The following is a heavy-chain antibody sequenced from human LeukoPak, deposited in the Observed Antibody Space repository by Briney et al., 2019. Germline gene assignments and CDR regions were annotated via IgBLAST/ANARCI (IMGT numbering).Heavy chain of an antibody. Sequence: GGSLRLSCAASGFTFSSYWINWVRQAPGKGLEWVAKIKQDGSEKYYVDSVKGRSTISRDNAKNSLYLQMNSLRAEDTAVYYCANHRWGYGMDVWGQGTTVTVSS. V-gene: IGHV3-7*01. CDR2: IKQDGSEK. D-gene: IGHD3-16*01. J-gene: IGHJ6*02. CDR3: ANHRWGYGMDV. CDR1: GFTFSSYW.